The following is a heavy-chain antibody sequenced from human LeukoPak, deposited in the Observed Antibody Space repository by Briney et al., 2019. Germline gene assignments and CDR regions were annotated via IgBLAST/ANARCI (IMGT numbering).Heavy chain of an antibody. J-gene: IGHJ6*03. CDR3: ARLNDYSKANYYYYYMDV. CDR1: GYTLTELS. CDR2: FDPEDGET. V-gene: IGHV1-24*01. Sequence: ASVKVSCKVSGYTLTELSMHWVRQAPGKGLEWMGGFDPEDGETIYAQKFQGRVTMTEDTSTDTAYMELSSLRSEDTAVYYCARLNDYSKANYYYYYMDVWGKGTTVTVSS. D-gene: IGHD4-11*01.